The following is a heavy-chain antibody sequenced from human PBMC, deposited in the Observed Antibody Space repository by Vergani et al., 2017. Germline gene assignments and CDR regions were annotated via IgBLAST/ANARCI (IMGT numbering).Heavy chain of an antibody. CDR1: GFIFSHYW. D-gene: IGHD3-22*01. J-gene: IGHJ5*02. V-gene: IGHV3-7*01. CDR2: INQDGSEK. CDR3: ARINYYGSSCYSLTRRHNCFDP. Sequence: EVQLVESGGGLVQPGGSLRLSCAASGFIFSHYWMSWVRQAPGKGLEWVANINQDGSEKYSVDSVKGRLIISRDNAKNSLYLQMNSLRAEDTALYYCARINYYGSSCYSLTRRHNCFDPWGQGTLITFSS.